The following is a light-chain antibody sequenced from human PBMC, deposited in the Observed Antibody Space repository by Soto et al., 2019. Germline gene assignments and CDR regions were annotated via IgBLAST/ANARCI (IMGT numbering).Light chain of an antibody. CDR1: QSVSSN. CDR3: QQYNDWPS. CDR2: GAS. V-gene: IGKV3-15*01. J-gene: IGKJ1*01. Sequence: EIVMTQSPATLSVSPGERATLSCRASQSVSSNLAWYQQKPGQAPRLLIYGASTRATGIPARFSGSRSGTEFTLTIRSLQSEDFAVYYCQQYNDWPSFGQGTKVEIK.